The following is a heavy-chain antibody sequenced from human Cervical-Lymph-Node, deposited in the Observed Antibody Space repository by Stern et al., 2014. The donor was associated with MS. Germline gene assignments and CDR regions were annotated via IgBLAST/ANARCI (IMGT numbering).Heavy chain of an antibody. CDR2: VKQGGNEK. Sequence: EVQLVESGGGLVQPGGSLRLSCATSGFTFSGHWMSWIRQAPGRRPAWVANVKQGGNEKYYVDSVKGRFTISRDDAKDSVHLQMNSLRAEDTAIYYCARGPGYGDRTDYFDQWGQGTLVTVSS. J-gene: IGHJ4*02. V-gene: IGHV3-7*03. CDR3: ARGPGYGDRTDYFDQ. CDR1: GFTFSGHW. D-gene: IGHD4-17*01.